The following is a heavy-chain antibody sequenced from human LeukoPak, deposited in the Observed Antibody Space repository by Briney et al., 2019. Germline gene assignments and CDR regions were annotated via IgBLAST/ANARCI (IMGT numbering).Heavy chain of an antibody. J-gene: IGHJ4*02. CDR1: GFTFDDYT. D-gene: IGHD5-24*01. CDR3: AGQMGPLFY. Sequence: GGSLRLSFAASGFTFDDYTMHWVRQAPGKGLEWVSLISWDGDSTYYADSVKGRFTISRDNSKNSLYLQMNSLKTEDTALYYCAGQMGPLFYWGQGTLVTVSS. V-gene: IGHV3-43*01. CDR2: ISWDGDST.